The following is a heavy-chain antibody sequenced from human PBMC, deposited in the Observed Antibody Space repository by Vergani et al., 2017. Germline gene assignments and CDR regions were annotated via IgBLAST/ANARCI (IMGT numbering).Heavy chain of an antibody. CDR3: AGAGGSSVYYYYYMDV. CDR1: GYSFTSYW. Sequence: EVQLVQSGAEVKTPGESLKISCKGSGYSFTSYWNGWVRQTPGKGLEWMSLINPGDPDTRYSPSFQGRVTISADKSISTAYLQWSSLKASDTAMYYCAGAGGSSVYYYYYMDVWGKGTTVTVSS. CDR2: INPGDPDT. V-gene: IGHV5-51*03. D-gene: IGHD6-6*01. J-gene: IGHJ6*03.